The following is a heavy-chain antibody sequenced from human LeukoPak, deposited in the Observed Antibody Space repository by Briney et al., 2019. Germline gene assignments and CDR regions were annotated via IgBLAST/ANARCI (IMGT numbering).Heavy chain of an antibody. CDR2: ISAYNGYT. J-gene: IGHJ4*02. CDR1: GYTFTTYG. V-gene: IGHV1-18*01. CDR3: ARANGWGYYFDY. Sequence: ASVKVSCKASGYTFTTYGITWVRQAPGQGLEWMGWISAYNGYTNYAQKLQGRVTMTTDTSTSTAYMELRSLRSDDTAVYYCARANGWGYYFDYWGQGTLVTVSS. D-gene: IGHD2-8*01.